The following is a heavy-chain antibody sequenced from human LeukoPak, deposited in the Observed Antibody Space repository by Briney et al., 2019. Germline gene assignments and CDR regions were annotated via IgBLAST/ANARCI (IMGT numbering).Heavy chain of an antibody. CDR2: ISTYNGKT. CDR1: GYSFTSYG. V-gene: IGHV1-18*01. D-gene: IGHD6-19*01. Sequence: AAVKVSCKASGYSFTSYGISWVRQAPGLGLEWMGWISTYNGKTNSAQKFQGRVTMTTDTSTSTAYMELRSLRSDDTAVYYCARGGPRIAVPGTVLWGQGTLVTVSS. J-gene: IGHJ4*02. CDR3: ARGGPRIAVPGTVL.